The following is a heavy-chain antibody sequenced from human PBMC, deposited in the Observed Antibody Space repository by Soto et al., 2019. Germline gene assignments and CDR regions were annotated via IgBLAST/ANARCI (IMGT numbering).Heavy chain of an antibody. J-gene: IGHJ4*02. CDR2: IFYSGST. CDR3: ASQASGWYPDY. CDR1: SGSISSTIYS. V-gene: IGHV4-39*01. Sequence: SETLSLTCTVSSGSISSTIYSWDWIRQPPGKGLEWIGSIFYSGSTYYNPSLKSRVTISVDTSKNQFSLTLTSVTAADTAVYYCASQASGWYPDYWGQGTLVTVSS. D-gene: IGHD6-19*01.